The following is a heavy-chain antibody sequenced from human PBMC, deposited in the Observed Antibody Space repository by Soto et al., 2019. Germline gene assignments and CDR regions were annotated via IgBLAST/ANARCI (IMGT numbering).Heavy chain of an antibody. CDR1: GFTVSSNY. D-gene: IGHD6-13*01. CDR3: ARVAGIAAAGTSWFDP. V-gene: IGHV3-53*04. J-gene: IGHJ5*02. Sequence: GGSLRLSCAASGFTVSSNYMSWVRQAPGKGLEWVSVIYSGGSTYYADSVKGRFTISRHNSKNTLYLQMNSLRAEDTAMYYCARVAGIAAAGTSWFDPWGQGTLVTVSS. CDR2: IYSGGST.